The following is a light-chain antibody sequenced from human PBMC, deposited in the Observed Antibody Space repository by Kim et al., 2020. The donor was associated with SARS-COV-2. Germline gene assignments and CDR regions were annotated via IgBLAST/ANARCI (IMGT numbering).Light chain of an antibody. J-gene: IGKJ2*01. CDR1: QSVSSSY. V-gene: IGKV3-20*01. CDR3: QQYGSSPPYT. Sequence: ERATLSCRASQSVSSSYLAWYQQKPGQAPRLLIYGASSRATGIPDRFSGSWSGTDFTLTISRLEPEDFAVYYCQQYGSSPPYTFGQGTKLEIK. CDR2: GAS.